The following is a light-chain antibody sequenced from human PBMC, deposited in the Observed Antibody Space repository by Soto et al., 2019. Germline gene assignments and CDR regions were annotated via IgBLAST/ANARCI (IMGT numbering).Light chain of an antibody. J-gene: IGKJ2*01. Sequence: EVLLTQSPATLSLTPGESATLSCRASQPINTYLAWYQQKSGQSPRLLIYDASNRATDIPARFRASGFGTDFTLTISSLKPDDFGTYYCHHRTNWPPEDTFGQGTKLEI. CDR1: QPINTY. V-gene: IGKV3-11*01. CDR3: HHRTNWPPEDT. CDR2: DAS.